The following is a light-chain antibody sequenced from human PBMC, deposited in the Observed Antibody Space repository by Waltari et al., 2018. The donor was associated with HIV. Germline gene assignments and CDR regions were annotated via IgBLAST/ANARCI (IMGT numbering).Light chain of an antibody. CDR3: SSYTSISTLV. J-gene: IGLJ3*02. CDR1: SSDVGRYDY. CDR2: EVS. V-gene: IGLV2-14*01. Sequence: QSALTQPASVSGSPGQSITISCPGTSSDVGRYDYVSWYQQHPGNAPKFMIYEVSNRPSGVSNRFSGSKSGNTASLTISGLQAEDEADYYCSSYTSISTLVFGGGTKLTVL.